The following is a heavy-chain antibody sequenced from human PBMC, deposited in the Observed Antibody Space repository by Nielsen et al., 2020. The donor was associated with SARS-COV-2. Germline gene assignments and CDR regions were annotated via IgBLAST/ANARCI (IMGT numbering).Heavy chain of an antibody. V-gene: IGHV3-66*01. CDR1: GFTFSSYW. CDR3: AREHGDYYYYGMDV. D-gene: IGHD4-17*01. Sequence: GESLKISCAASGFTFSSYWMHWVRQAPGKGLEWVSVIYSGGSTYYADSVKGRFTISRDNSKNTLYLQMNSLRAEDTAVYYCAREHGDYYYYGMDVWGQGTTVTVSS. CDR2: IYSGGST. J-gene: IGHJ6*02.